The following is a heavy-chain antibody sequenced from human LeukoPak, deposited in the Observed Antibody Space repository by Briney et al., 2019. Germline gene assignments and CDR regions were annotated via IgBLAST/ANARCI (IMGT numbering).Heavy chain of an antibody. J-gene: IGHJ6*02. CDR1: GFTVNSNY. CDR3: ARGRYYGMDV. V-gene: IGHV3-53*01. Sequence: GGSLRLSCAASGFTVNSNYMSWVRQSPGKGLEWVSVIYSGGSTFYADSVKGRFTISRDNAENTLYLQMNSLRAEDTAVYYCARGRYYGMDVWGQGTTVTVSS. CDR2: IYSGGST.